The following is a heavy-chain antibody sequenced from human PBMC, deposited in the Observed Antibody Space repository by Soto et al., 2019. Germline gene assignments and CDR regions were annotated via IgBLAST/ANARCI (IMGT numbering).Heavy chain of an antibody. V-gene: IGHV3-30-3*01. CDR2: ISYDGSNK. CDR1: GFTFSSYA. D-gene: IGHD1-26*01. J-gene: IGHJ4*02. CDR3: ARDGAMGATAY. Sequence: QVQLVESGGGVVQPGRSLRLSCAASGFTFSSYAMHWVRQAPGKGLEWVAVISYDGSNKYYADSVKGRFTISRDNSKNTLYLQMNILRAEDTAVYYCARDGAMGATAYCGKGTLVTVSS.